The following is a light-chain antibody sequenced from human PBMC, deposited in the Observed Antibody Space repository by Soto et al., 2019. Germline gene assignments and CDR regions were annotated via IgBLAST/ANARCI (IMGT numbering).Light chain of an antibody. CDR1: QSLLNSNGYTY. CDR2: MGS. V-gene: IGKV2-28*01. J-gene: IGKJ4*01. Sequence: DIVMTQSPLSLPVTPGEPASISCRSSQSLLNSNGYTYLDWFVQKPGQSPQLLIYMGSNRASGVPDRFSGSGSGTEYTLKISRVEAEDVGVNYCMQSLQSRAFGGGTKVEIK. CDR3: MQSLQSRA.